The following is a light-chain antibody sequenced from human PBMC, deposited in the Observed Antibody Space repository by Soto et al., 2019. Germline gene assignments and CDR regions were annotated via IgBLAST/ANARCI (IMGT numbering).Light chain of an antibody. CDR1: QSISIS. J-gene: IGKJ5*01. CDR3: QQTYTTPEIT. CDR2: GAS. Sequence: DIHITQSPSSLSSSVLYIFTITCRASQSISISLNWYQLKPGRAPNLLMYGASYLKSGVPTRFSGSGSGTDFTLTISSLQPEDFATYYCQQTYTTPEITFGQGTRLEIK. V-gene: IGKV1-39*01.